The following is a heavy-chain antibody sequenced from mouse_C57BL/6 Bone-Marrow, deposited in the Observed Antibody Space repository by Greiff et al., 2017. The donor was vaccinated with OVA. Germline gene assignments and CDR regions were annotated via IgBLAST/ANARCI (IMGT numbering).Heavy chain of an antibody. CDR3: ARRVWLRRRAWFAY. V-gene: IGHV1-26*01. CDR1: GYTFTDYY. Sequence: EVQLQQSGPELVTPGASVKISCKASGYTFTDYYMNWVKQSHGKSLEWIGDINPNNGGTSYNQKFKGKATLTVDKSSSTAYMELRSLTSEDSAVYYCARRVWLRRRAWFAYWGQGTLVTVSA. J-gene: IGHJ3*01. D-gene: IGHD2-2*01. CDR2: INPNNGGT.